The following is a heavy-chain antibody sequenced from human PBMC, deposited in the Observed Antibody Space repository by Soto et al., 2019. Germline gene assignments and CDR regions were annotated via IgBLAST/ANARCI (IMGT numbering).Heavy chain of an antibody. V-gene: IGHV4-4*07. J-gene: IGHJ4*02. CDR3: ARESVSGTYRFDS. CDR1: GDSLSTYY. Sequence: PSETLSLTCTVSGDSLSTYYWSWIRQPAGERLEWIGRIHDTGRTNYNPSLKSRVTMSVDTSKNQFSLRVNSVTAADTAVYYCARESVSGTYRFDSWGQETLVTVSS. D-gene: IGHD3-16*02. CDR2: IHDTGRT.